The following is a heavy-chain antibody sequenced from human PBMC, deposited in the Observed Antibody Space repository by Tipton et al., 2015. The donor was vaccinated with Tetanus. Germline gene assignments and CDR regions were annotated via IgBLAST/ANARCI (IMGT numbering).Heavy chain of an antibody. Sequence: QLVQSGADVKKPGESLKISCKASGYSFTSHWIGWVRQMPGKGLEWMGMIFPDDSDTRYSPSFQGHVTFSVDKSTSTVYLQWSSLKASAPAMYFCARMYSASSPFDHWGRGTLVAVSS. D-gene: IGHD1-26*01. CDR1: GYSFTSHW. V-gene: IGHV5-51*01. CDR2: IFPDDSDT. CDR3: ARMYSASSPFDH. J-gene: IGHJ4*02.